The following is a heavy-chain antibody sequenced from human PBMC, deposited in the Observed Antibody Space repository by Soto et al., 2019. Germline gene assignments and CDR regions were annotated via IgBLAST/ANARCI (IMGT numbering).Heavy chain of an antibody. CDR3: ARGNQWPGIFDY. CDR2: ISSSSSYI. D-gene: IGHD6-19*01. CDR1: GFTFSSYS. J-gene: IGHJ4*02. Sequence: EVQLVESGGGLVKPGGSLRLSCAASGFTFSSYSMNWVRQAPGKGLEWVSSISSSSSYIYYADSVKGRFTISRDNAKNSLYLHMNSLRAEDTAVYYCARGNQWPGIFDYWGQGTLVTVSS. V-gene: IGHV3-21*01.